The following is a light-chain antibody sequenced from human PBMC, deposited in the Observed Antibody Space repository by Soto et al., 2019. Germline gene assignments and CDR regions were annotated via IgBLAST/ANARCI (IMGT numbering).Light chain of an antibody. CDR2: GNN. CDR3: QSYDSSLSGFV. Sequence: QSVLTQPPSVSGAPGQRVTISCTGASSNIGAGFDVHWYQLLPGTAPKLLISGNNNRPSGVPDRFSGSKSGTSASLAITGLQAEDEADYYCQSYDSSLSGFVCGTGTNVTVL. J-gene: IGLJ1*01. V-gene: IGLV1-40*01. CDR1: SSNIGAGFD.